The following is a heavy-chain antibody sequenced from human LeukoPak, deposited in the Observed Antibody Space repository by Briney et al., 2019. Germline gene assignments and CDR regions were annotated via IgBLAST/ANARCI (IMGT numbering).Heavy chain of an antibody. V-gene: IGHV4-59*01. CDR2: IYYSGSA. J-gene: IGHJ5*02. Sequence: SETLSLTCTVSGGSISSYYWSWIRQPPGKGLEWIGYIYYSGSANYNPSLKSRVTISVDASKNQFSLKLSSVTAADTAVYYCARGSIAAAEGSHWFDPWGQGTLVTVSS. CDR3: ARGSIAAAEGSHWFDP. CDR1: GGSISSYY. D-gene: IGHD6-13*01.